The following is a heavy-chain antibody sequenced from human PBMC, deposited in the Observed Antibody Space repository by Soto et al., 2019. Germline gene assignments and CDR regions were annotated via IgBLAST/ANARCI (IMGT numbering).Heavy chain of an antibody. J-gene: IGHJ4*02. Sequence: GGSLRLSCAASGFTFSSYAMSWVRQAPGKGLEWVSAISGSGGSTYYADSVKGRFTISRDNSKNTLYLQMNSLRAEDTAVYYCAKDPPSYYYDSSGYHGNWGQGTLVTVSS. CDR3: AKDPPSYYYDSSGYHGN. CDR1: GFTFSSYA. D-gene: IGHD3-22*01. V-gene: IGHV3-23*01. CDR2: ISGSGGST.